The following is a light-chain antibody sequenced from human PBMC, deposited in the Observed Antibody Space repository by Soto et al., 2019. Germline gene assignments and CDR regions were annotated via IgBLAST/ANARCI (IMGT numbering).Light chain of an antibody. CDR1: QSISSY. V-gene: IGKV1-39*01. J-gene: IGKJ1*01. Sequence: DIQMTQSPSSLSASVGDRVTITCRASQSISSYLNWYQQKPGKAPKLLIYAASSLQSGVPSRFSRSGSGTDFTLTISRLQPEDFATYYCQQSYSTPWTFGQGTKVEIK. CDR3: QQSYSTPWT. CDR2: AAS.